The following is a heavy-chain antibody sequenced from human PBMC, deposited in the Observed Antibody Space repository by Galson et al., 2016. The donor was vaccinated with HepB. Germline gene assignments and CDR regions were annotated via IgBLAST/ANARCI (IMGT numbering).Heavy chain of an antibody. J-gene: IGHJ4*02. CDR2: VSGSSSTT. CDR3: AKGRVGITTSALDY. V-gene: IGHV3-23*01. Sequence: SMRLSCAASGFTFNNYAMSWVRQAPGKGLECVSVVSGSSSTTYYADSVKGRFTISKANSRTTLYLQMNTLRAEDTAIYYCAKGRVGITTSALDYWGQGTLVTVSS. CDR1: GFTFNNYA. D-gene: IGHD1-26*01.